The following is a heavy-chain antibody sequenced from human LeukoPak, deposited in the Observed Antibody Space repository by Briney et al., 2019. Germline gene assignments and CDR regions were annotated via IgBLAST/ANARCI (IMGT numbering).Heavy chain of an antibody. J-gene: IGHJ3*02. CDR2: IYYSGST. Sequence: PSETLSLTCTVSGGSISSYYWSWIRQPPGKGLEWIGYIYYSGSTNYNPSLKSRVTISVDTSKNQFSLKLSSVTAADTAVYYCASNRPPLWLGDPVAFDIWGQGTMVTVSS. D-gene: IGHD3-10*01. CDR1: GGSISSYY. V-gene: IGHV4-59*01. CDR3: ASNRPPLWLGDPVAFDI.